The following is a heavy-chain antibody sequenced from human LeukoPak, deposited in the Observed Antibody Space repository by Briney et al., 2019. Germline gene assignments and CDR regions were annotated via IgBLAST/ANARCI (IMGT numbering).Heavy chain of an antibody. J-gene: IGHJ4*02. CDR1: GGSIGSHY. V-gene: IGHV4-59*11. D-gene: IGHD3-10*01. CDR3: ARDQTGSEGIIDY. Sequence: SETLSLTCTVSGGSIGSHYWSWIRQPPGKGLEWIGYIYYSGSTNYNPSLKSRVTISVDTSKNQFSLKLSSVTAADTAVYYCARDQTGSEGIIDYWGQGTLVTVSS. CDR2: IYYSGST.